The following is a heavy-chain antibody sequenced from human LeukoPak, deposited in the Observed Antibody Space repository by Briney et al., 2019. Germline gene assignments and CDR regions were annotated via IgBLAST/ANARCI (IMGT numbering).Heavy chain of an antibody. J-gene: IGHJ4*02. CDR1: GYTFSSYD. CDR3: VFRGSQGFDN. V-gene: IGHV1-8*03. D-gene: IGHD1-26*01. CDR2: MNPNSGNT. Sequence: ASVKVSCKASGYTFSSYDINWVRQAAGQGLEWMGWMNPNSGNTGYAQRFQGRVTITRNTSISTAYMELNSLRSEDTAVYYCVFRGSQGFDNWGQGTLVTVSS.